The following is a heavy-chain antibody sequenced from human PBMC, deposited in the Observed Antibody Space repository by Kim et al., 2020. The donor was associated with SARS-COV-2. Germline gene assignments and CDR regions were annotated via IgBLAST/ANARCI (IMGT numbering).Heavy chain of an antibody. Sequence: GGSLRLSCAASGFTFSSYGMHWVRQAPGKGLEWVAVISYDGSNKYYADSVKGRFTISRDNSKNTLYLQMNSLRAEDTAVYYCARDLPGNRQWLFYYYGMDVWGQGTTVTVSS. D-gene: IGHD6-19*01. CDR2: ISYDGSNK. CDR3: ARDLPGNRQWLFYYYGMDV. V-gene: IGHV3-33*05. J-gene: IGHJ6*02. CDR1: GFTFSSYG.